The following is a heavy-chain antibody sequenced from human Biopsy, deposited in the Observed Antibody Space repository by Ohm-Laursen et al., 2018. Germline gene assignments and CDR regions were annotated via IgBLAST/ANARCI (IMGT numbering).Heavy chain of an antibody. CDR3: ARDSPSYADYPLDS. Sequence: SDTLSLTCGVSGTSIITYSWSWIRQPAGKGLEWIGRIYVSGSTNYNPSLKSRVTMSLDTSESRFSLELASVTAADTAVYYCARDSPSYADYPLDSWGPGILVTVS. CDR1: GTSIITYS. J-gene: IGHJ4*02. D-gene: IGHD4-17*01. V-gene: IGHV4-4*07. CDR2: IYVSGST.